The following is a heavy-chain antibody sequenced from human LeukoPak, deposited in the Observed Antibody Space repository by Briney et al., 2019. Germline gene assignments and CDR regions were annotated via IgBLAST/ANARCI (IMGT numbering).Heavy chain of an antibody. CDR2: ISRTGSTT. D-gene: IGHD6-19*01. CDR3: AKDLGYSTGWYAFDY. V-gene: IGHV3-23*01. Sequence: GGSLRLSCAASGFTFSGHSMSWVRHPPGKGLEWVSSISRTGSTTYYADSVKGRFTIIRDISKNTLSLQMNSLRAGDTAVYYCAKDLGYSTGWYAFDYWGQGTLVTVSS. J-gene: IGHJ4*02. CDR1: GFTFSGHS.